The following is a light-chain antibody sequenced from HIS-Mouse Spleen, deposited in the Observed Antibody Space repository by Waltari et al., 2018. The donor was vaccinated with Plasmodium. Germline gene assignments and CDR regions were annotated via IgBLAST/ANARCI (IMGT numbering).Light chain of an antibody. J-gene: IGLJ2*01. CDR3: QSADSSGTYQV. Sequence: SYELTQPPSVSVSPGQTARITGSGDTLQKPDAYWYQQKPGQAPVLVIYKDSERPSGIPERFSGSSSGTTVTLTISGVQAEDEADYYCQSADSSGTYQVFGGGTKLTVL. CDR1: TLQKPD. V-gene: IGLV3-25*03. CDR2: KDS.